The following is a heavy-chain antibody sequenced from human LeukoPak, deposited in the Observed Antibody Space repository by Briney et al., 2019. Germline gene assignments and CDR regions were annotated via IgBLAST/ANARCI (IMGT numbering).Heavy chain of an antibody. CDR3: ASSTVTLYHYGMDV. V-gene: IGHV1-69*13. CDR2: IIPIFGTA. Sequence: GASVKVSCKASGGTFSSYAISWVRQAPGQGLEWMGGIIPIFGTANYAQKFQGRVTITADESTSTAYMELSSLRSEDTAVYYCASSTVTLYHYGMDVWGQGTTVTVSS. D-gene: IGHD4-11*01. CDR1: GGTFSSYA. J-gene: IGHJ6*02.